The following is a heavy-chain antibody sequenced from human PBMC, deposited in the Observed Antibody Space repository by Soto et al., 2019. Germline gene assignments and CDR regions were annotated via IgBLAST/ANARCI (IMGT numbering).Heavy chain of an antibody. CDR3: AHRATMTIFGLIIDNGIWFDP. CDR1: GFSLSTSGAA. D-gene: IGHD3-3*01. J-gene: IGHJ5*02. Sequence: QINLIESGPTLVKPTQTLTLTCTFSGFSLSTSGAAVGWVRQPPGRALEWLALIYWDGDKRYNASLGNRLTITKDTSMNQVVLTLTNVDPADTATYYCAHRATMTIFGLIIDNGIWFDPWGQETRVIVSS. CDR2: IYWDGDK. V-gene: IGHV2-5*02.